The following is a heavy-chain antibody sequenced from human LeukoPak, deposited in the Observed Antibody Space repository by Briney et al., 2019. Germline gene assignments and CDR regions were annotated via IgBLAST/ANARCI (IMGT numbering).Heavy chain of an antibody. CDR2: IYYSGST. Sequence: PSETLSLTCTVSGGSISSSSYYWGWIRQPPGKGLEWIGSIYYSGSTYYNPSLKSRVTISVDTSKNQFSLKLSSVTAADTAVYYCARGTYYYDSSGYWDAFDIWGQGTMVTVSS. CDR3: ARGTYYYDSSGYWDAFDI. D-gene: IGHD3-22*01. V-gene: IGHV4-39*07. CDR1: GGSISSSSYY. J-gene: IGHJ3*02.